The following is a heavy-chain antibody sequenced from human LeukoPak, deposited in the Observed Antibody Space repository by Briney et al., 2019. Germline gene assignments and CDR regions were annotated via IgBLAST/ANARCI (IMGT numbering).Heavy chain of an antibody. CDR1: GGSISSYY. V-gene: IGHV4-34*01. J-gene: IGHJ4*02. D-gene: IGHD4-11*01. CDR3: ARDQWGYSNYYDY. CDR2: INHLGNS. Sequence: PSETLSLTCTVSGGSISSYYWSWIRQPPVKGLEWIGEINHLGNSNYNPSLSSRINISVDTSQNQFSLRLSSVTAADTAVYYCARDQWGYSNYYDYWGQGTLVTVSS.